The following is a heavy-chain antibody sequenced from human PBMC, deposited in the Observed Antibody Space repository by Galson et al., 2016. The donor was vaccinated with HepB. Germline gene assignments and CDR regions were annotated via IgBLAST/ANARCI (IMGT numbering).Heavy chain of an antibody. J-gene: IGHJ4*02. V-gene: IGHV3-53*04. D-gene: IGHD1-26*01. CDR2: IYSGDRT. CDR3: VRSAYSGSYFDY. Sequence: SLRLSCAASGFTVSSNYMTWVRQAPGKGLEWVSSIYSGDRTYYADSVKGRFTISRHNSKNTLYLQTNSLRTEDTAVYYCVRSAYSGSYFDYWGQGTLVTVSS. CDR1: GFTVSSNY.